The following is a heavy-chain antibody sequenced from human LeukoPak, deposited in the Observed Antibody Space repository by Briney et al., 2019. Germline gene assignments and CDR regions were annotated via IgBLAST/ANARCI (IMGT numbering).Heavy chain of an antibody. CDR2: IKEDGSEK. J-gene: IGHJ5*01. CDR1: GFTFSSYW. D-gene: IGHD1-26*01. Sequence: GGSLRLSCGASGFTFSSYWMSWVRRAPGKGLEWVANIKEDGSEKIYVDSVKGRFTISRDNAKNSLYLQMNSLRAEDTAVYFCARDCVIVGAPCYDSWGQGTLVTVSS. V-gene: IGHV3-7*04. CDR3: ARDCVIVGAPCYDS.